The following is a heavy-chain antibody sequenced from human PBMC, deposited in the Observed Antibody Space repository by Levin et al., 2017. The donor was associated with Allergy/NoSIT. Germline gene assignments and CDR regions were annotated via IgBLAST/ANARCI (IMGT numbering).Heavy chain of an antibody. V-gene: IGHV5-51*01. CDR3: VTTTTVTTYNFGLDV. D-gene: IGHD4-17*01. CDR1: GYRFTSFW. Sequence: GESLKISCKGSGYRFTSFWIGWVRQMPGKGLEWMAVIYPGDSDTRYSPSFQGQVTISADRSINTAYLQWSTLKASDTAVYYCVTTTTVTTYNFGLDVWGQGTTVTVSS. J-gene: IGHJ6*02. CDR2: IYPGDSDT.